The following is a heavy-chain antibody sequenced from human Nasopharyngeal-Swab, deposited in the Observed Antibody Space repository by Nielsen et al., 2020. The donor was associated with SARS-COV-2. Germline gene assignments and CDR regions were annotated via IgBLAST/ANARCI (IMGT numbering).Heavy chain of an antibody. V-gene: IGHV4-34*01. CDR1: GGSFSGYY. CDR2: INHSGST. Sequence: SETLSLTCAVYGGSFSGYYWSWIRQPPGKGLEWIGEINHSGSTNYNPSLKSRVTISVDTSKNQFSLKLSSVTAADTAVYYCARGNNWNYAMDVWGQGTTVTVSS. CDR3: ARGNNWNYAMDV. J-gene: IGHJ6*02. D-gene: IGHD1-1*01.